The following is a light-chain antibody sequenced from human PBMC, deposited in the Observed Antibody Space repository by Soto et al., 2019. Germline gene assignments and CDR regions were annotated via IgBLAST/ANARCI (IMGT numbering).Light chain of an antibody. CDR2: GAS. Sequence: EIVMTQSPATLSVSPGERATLSCRASQSVSSNLAWYQKKPGQAPRLLIYGASTRATGIPARFSGSGSGTEFTLTISSLQSEDVAVYYCQQYCSSPYTFGQGTKVEIK. V-gene: IGKV3-15*01. CDR3: QQYCSSPYT. J-gene: IGKJ2*01. CDR1: QSVSSN.